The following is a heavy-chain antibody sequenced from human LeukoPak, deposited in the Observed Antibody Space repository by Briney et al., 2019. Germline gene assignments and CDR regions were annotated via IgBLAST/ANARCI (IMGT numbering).Heavy chain of an antibody. J-gene: IGHJ6*03. Sequence: PSETLSLTCTVSGGSISGYYWSWIRQPPGKGLEWIGYIHYSGNTNYSPFLKSRVTISLDTSKNQFSLKVSSVTAADTAVYYCARHRNHQLRPGYYYYMDVWGKGTTVTVSS. V-gene: IGHV4-59*08. CDR1: GGSISGYY. D-gene: IGHD2-2*01. CDR3: ARHRNHQLRPGYYYYMDV. CDR2: IHYSGNT.